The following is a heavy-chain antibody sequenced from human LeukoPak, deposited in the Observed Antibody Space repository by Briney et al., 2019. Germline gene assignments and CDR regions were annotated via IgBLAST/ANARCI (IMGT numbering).Heavy chain of an antibody. V-gene: IGHV4-59*01. D-gene: IGHD6-13*01. CDR2: IYYSGTT. J-gene: IGHJ4*02. CDR1: GGSIGTYS. CDR3: ARGVYIAAAQYAY. Sequence: SETLSLTCTVSGGSIGTYSWNWIRQPPGKGLEWIGYIYYSGTTDYNPSLKSRVTISVDTSKNQFSLKLSSVTAADTAVYYCARGVYIAAAQYAYWGQGTLVTVSS.